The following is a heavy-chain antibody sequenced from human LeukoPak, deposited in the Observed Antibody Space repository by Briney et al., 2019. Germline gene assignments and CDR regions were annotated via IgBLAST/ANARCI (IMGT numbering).Heavy chain of an antibody. J-gene: IGHJ4*02. CDR2: IKGDGSDT. CDR1: GFTFSSYW. CDR3: ARDRVLHYFDY. Sequence: PGGSLRLSCAASGFTFSSYWMHWVRQTPGKGLVWVSRIKGDGSDTLYADSVKGRFTISRDNSKNTLYLQTSSLGADDTAVYYCARDRVLHYFDYWGQGALVTVSS. D-gene: IGHD3-16*01. V-gene: IGHV3-74*01.